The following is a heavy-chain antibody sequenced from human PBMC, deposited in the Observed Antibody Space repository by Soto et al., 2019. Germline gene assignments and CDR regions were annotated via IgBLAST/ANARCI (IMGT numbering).Heavy chain of an antibody. CDR1: GYTFTNYA. J-gene: IGHJ6*02. D-gene: IGHD3-10*01. CDR2: ISPGNGNT. CDR3: ARRGDGMDV. V-gene: IGHV1-3*05. Sequence: QVQVVQSGAEEKKPGASVKVSCRASGYTFTNYAIHWVCQAPGQRLEWMGWISPGNGNTKYSQKFQGRVTITGDTSASTAYMELRRLRSEDTAVYYCARRGDGMDVWGQGTTVTVSS.